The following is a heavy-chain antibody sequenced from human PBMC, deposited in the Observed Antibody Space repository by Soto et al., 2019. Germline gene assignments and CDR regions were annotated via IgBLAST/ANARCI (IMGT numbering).Heavy chain of an antibody. D-gene: IGHD3-10*01. Sequence: QVQLVQSGAEVKKPGASVKVSCKASGYTFTSYGISWVRQAPGQGLEWMGWISAYNGNTNYAQKLQGRVTMTTDTXXXXXXXXXXXXXXXXXXXXXXXXXXXXGXGGAYWGQGTLVTVSS. CDR3: XXXXXXGXGGAY. CDR1: GYTFTSYG. J-gene: IGHJ4*02. V-gene: IGHV1-18*01. CDR2: ISAYNGNT.